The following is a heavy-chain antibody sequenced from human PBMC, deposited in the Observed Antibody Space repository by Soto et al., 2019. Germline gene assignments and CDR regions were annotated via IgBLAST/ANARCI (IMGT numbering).Heavy chain of an antibody. J-gene: IGHJ5*02. CDR2: IYYSGST. CDR3: ARSVELSKEVDWFDP. Sequence: SETLSLTCTVSGGSVSSYYWSWIRQPPGKGLEWIGYIYYSGSTNYNPSLKSRVTISVDTSKNQFSLKLSSVTAADTAVYYCARSVELSKEVDWFDPWGQGTLVTVSS. V-gene: IGHV4-59*02. D-gene: IGHD1-7*01. CDR1: GGSVSSYY.